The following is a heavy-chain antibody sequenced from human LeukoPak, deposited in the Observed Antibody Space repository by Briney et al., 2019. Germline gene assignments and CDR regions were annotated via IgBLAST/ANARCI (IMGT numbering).Heavy chain of an antibody. Sequence: GGSLRLSCAASGFTFNVYGMNCVRQAPGKRLEWVSSISSSSSYIYYADSVKGRFTISRDNAKNSLYLQMNSLRAEDTAVYYCAREPAPTVDLTTGWAQKRGQGTLVTVSS. D-gene: IGHD4-17*01. CDR3: AREPAPTVDLTTGWAQK. V-gene: IGHV3-21*01. CDR1: GFTFNVYG. J-gene: IGHJ1*01. CDR2: ISSSSSYI.